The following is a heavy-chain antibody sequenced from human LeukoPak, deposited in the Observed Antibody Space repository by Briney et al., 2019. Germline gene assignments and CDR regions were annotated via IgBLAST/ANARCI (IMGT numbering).Heavy chain of an antibody. V-gene: IGHV4-39*07. J-gene: IGHJ4*02. Sequence: SETLSLTCIVSGASISSSSYYWGWIRQPPGKGLEWIGRIYYSGSTYYNPSLKSRVTISVDTSKNQFSLKLSSVTAADTAVYYCAKAGYGDYMIQNDYWGQGTLVTVSS. CDR1: GASISSSSYY. CDR3: AKAGYGDYMIQNDY. D-gene: IGHD4-17*01. CDR2: IYYSGST.